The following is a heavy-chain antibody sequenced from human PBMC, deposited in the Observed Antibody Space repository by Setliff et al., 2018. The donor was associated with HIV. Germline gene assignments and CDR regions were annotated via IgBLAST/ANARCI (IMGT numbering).Heavy chain of an antibody. CDR1: GYSISSGYY. CDR2: IYHSGST. CDR3: ASFFVTTVTNQDY. Sequence: PSETLSLTCTVSGYSISSGYYWGWIRQPPGKGLEWIGLIYHSGSTYYNPSLKSRVTISVDTSKNQFSLKLSSVTAADTAVYYCASFFVTTVTNQDYWGQGTPVTVSS. J-gene: IGHJ4*02. D-gene: IGHD4-17*01. V-gene: IGHV4-38-2*02.